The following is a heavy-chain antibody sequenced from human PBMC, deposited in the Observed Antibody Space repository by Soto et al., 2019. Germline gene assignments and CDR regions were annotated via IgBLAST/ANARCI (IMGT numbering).Heavy chain of an antibody. CDR2: IWSDGSKK. V-gene: IGHV3-33*01. D-gene: IGHD5-12*01. CDR1: GFTFSTYG. Sequence: QVQLVESGGGVVQPGRSLRLSCAASGFTFSTYGMHWVRQAPGKGLEWVAVIWSDGSKKYHADSVKGRFTISRDNSKNMLHLQMNSLRVEDTAIYYCARGYVYSGYDTGRDYWGQGTLVTVSS. J-gene: IGHJ4*02. CDR3: ARGYVYSGYDTGRDY.